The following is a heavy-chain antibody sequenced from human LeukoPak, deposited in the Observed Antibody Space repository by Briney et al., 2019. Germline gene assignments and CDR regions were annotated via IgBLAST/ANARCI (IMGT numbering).Heavy chain of an antibody. J-gene: IGHJ6*02. D-gene: IGHD3-3*02. V-gene: IGHV4-34*01. CDR3: ARHLGTSAYSYGMDV. Sequence: SETLSLTCAVYGGTFSGYYWTWIRQPPGKGLEWIGEINHSGSTTYNPSLKSRVTISVDTSKNQLSLKLSSVTAADTAVYYWARHLGTSAYSYGMDVWGQGTTVTVSS. CDR1: GGTFSGYY. CDR2: INHSGST.